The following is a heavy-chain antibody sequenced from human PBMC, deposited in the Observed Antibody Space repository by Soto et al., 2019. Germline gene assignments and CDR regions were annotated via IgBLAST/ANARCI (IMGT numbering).Heavy chain of an antibody. V-gene: IGHV3-74*01. D-gene: IGHD4-4*01. Sequence: GGSLRLSCAASGFTFSGYWMYWVRQTPGKGLVWVSRINGDGTTTGYADSVKGRFTISRDNAKNTLFLQMNSLRAEDTAVYYCARDPRNLGLDPWGLGTLVTVSS. J-gene: IGHJ5*02. CDR2: INGDGTTT. CDR3: ARDPRNLGLDP. CDR1: GFTFSGYW.